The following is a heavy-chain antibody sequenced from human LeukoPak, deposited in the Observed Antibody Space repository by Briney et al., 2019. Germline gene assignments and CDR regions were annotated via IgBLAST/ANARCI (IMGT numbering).Heavy chain of an antibody. Sequence: SEPLSLTCSVSGGSITKNGYYWGWIRQSPETGLEWIGSMHYSGSTCYNPSLNSRVTISVDTSKNQFSLKLTSVTAADTAVYYCCGSGWFAGPFGYWGQGALVTVSS. CDR2: MHYSGST. CDR3: CGSGWFAGPFGY. CDR1: GGSITKNGYY. V-gene: IGHV4-39*07. D-gene: IGHD6-19*01. J-gene: IGHJ4*02.